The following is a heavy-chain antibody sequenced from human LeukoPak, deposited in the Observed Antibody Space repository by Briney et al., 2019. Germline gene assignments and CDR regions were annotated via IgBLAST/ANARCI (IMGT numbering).Heavy chain of an antibody. CDR1: GFTFSSFA. Sequence: GGSLRLSCAASGFTFSSFAMSWVRQAPGKGLEWVSTISGSGGSTNYADSVKGRFTFSRDNSKNTLYLQMNSLRAEDTAVYYCAKDLPDYGDYIVGYWGQGTLVTVSS. CDR3: AKDLPDYGDYIVGY. CDR2: ISGSGGST. J-gene: IGHJ4*02. D-gene: IGHD4-17*01. V-gene: IGHV3-23*01.